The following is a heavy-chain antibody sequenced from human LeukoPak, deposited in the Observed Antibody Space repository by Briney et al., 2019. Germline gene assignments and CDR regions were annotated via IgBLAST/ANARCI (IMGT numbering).Heavy chain of an antibody. CDR2: ISSSSSTI. CDR3: ARDTGIRIGGYSGYDFRWYFDL. Sequence: PGGSLRLSCAVSGFTFSSYWMSWVRQAPGKGLEWVSYISSSSSTIYYADSVKGRFTISRDNAKNSLYLQMNSLRAEDTAVYYCARDTGIRIGGYSGYDFRWYFDLWGRGTLVTVSS. D-gene: IGHD5-12*01. J-gene: IGHJ2*01. V-gene: IGHV3-48*01. CDR1: GFTFSSYW.